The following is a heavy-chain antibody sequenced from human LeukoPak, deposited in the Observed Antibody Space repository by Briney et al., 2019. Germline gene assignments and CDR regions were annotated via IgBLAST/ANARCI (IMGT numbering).Heavy chain of an antibody. J-gene: IGHJ4*02. CDR2: IYPGDSDT. Sequence: GESLKISCKGSGYSFITYWIGWVRQMPGKGLEWMGIIYPGDSDTRYSPSFQGQVTISADKSISTAYLQWSSLKASDTAMYYCARLKRGGGGRIAAAGNFDYWGQGTLVTVSS. CDR1: GYSFITYW. D-gene: IGHD6-13*01. CDR3: ARLKRGGGGRIAAAGNFDY. V-gene: IGHV5-51*01.